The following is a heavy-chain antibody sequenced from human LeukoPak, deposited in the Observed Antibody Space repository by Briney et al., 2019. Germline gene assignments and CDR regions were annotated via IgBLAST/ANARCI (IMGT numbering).Heavy chain of an antibody. CDR3: AKDFLERAYGSVSYPTS. J-gene: IGHJ4*02. D-gene: IGHD3-10*01. CDR1: GFTFSSYG. CDR2: ISYDGYNK. Sequence: GRSLRLSCAASGFTFSSYGMHWVRQAPGKGLEWVAVISYDGYNKYYADSVKGRFTISRDNSKNTLYLQMNSLRAEDTTLYYCAKDFLERAYGSVSYPTSWGQGTLVTVSS. V-gene: IGHV3-30*18.